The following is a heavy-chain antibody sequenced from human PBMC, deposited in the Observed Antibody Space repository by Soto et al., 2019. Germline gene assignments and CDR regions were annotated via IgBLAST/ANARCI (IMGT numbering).Heavy chain of an antibody. V-gene: IGHV4-34*01. J-gene: IGHJ5*02. Sequence: SETLSLTCAVYGGSFSGYYWSWFRQPPGKGLEWIGEINHSGSTNYNPSLKSRVTISVDTSKNQFSLKLSSVTAADTAVYYCARDDFWSGYYKANWFDPWGQGTLVTVSS. CDR2: INHSGST. CDR1: GGSFSGYY. CDR3: ARDDFWSGYYKANWFDP. D-gene: IGHD3-3*01.